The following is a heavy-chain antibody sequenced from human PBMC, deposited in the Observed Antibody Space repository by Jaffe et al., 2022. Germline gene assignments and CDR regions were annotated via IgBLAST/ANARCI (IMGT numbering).Heavy chain of an antibody. J-gene: IGHJ5*02. Sequence: QVQLVQSGAEVKKPGSSVKVSCKASGGTFSSYAISWVRQAPGQGLEWMGGIIPIFGTANYAQKFQGRVTITTDESTSTAYMELSSLRSEDTAVYYCARDRGYSSSWFQLSGFDPWGQGTLVTVSS. V-gene: IGHV1-69*05. D-gene: IGHD6-13*01. CDR2: IIPIFGTA. CDR1: GGTFSSYA. CDR3: ARDRGYSSSWFQLSGFDP.